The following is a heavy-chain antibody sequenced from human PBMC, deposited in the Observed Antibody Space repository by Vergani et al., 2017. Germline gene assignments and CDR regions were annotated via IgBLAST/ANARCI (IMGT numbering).Heavy chain of an antibody. Sequence: QVQLVESGGGVVQPGRSLRLSCAASGFTFSSYGMHWVRQAPGKGLEWVAVIWYDGSNKYYADSVKGRFTISRDNSKNTLDLQMNSLRAEDTAVYYCARLQEIQLWPHGGYYYYYGMDVWGQGTTVTVSS. V-gene: IGHV3-33*01. J-gene: IGHJ6*02. D-gene: IGHD5-18*01. CDR2: IWYDGSNK. CDR1: GFTFSSYG. CDR3: ARLQEIQLWPHGGYYYYYGMDV.